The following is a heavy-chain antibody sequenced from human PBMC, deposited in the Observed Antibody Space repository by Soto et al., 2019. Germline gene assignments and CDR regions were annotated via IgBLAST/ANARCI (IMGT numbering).Heavy chain of an antibody. D-gene: IGHD2-15*01. CDR1: GYSFTSYW. V-gene: IGHV5-51*01. J-gene: IGHJ4*02. CDR3: ARPGYCSGGSCYPYFDY. Sequence: GESLKISCKGSGYSFTSYWIGWVRQMPGKGLEWMGIIYPGDSDTRYSPSFQGQVTISADKSISTAYLQWSSLKASDTAMYYCARPGYCSGGSCYPYFDYWGQGSLVTFSA. CDR2: IYPGDSDT.